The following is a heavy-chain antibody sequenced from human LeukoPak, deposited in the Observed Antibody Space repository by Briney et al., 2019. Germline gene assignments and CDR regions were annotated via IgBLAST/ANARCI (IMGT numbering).Heavy chain of an antibody. CDR1: GGSISSYY. CDR3: ATTMYSSSWYYFDY. J-gene: IGHJ4*02. Sequence: PSETLSLTCSVSGGSISSYYWSWIRQPAGKGLEWIGRIYTSGRTNYNPSLKSRVTMSVDTSKNQFSLKLSSVTAADTAVYYCATTMYSSSWYYFDYWGQGPLVTVSS. CDR2: IYTSGRT. D-gene: IGHD6-13*01. V-gene: IGHV4-4*07.